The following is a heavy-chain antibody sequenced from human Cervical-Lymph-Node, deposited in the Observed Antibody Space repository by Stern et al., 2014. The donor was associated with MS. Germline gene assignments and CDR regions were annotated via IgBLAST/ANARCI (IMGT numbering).Heavy chain of an antibody. V-gene: IGHV2-70*04. CDR2: LGWGNTE. CDR1: GFSLSTSGMR. J-gene: IGHJ5*02. D-gene: IGHD1-1*01. Sequence: QVPLKESGPAMVKPTQTLTLTCTFSGFSLSTSGMRVSWLRQPPGRALEWLARLGWGNTEFSRPSLRTRPTISQEPSRNQVVLVMTNMDPTDTATYFCARSYNWSPFDPWGQGTLVTVSS. CDR3: ARSYNWSPFDP.